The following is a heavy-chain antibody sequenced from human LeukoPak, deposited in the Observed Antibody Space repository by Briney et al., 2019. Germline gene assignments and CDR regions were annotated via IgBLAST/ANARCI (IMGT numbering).Heavy chain of an antibody. D-gene: IGHD5-18*01. J-gene: IGHJ6*03. Sequence: SVKVSCKASGGTFSSYAISWVRQAPGQGLEWMGGIIPIFGTANYAQKFQGRVTITTDESTSTAYMELSSLRSEDMAVYYCARDIGGYSYGPDYYYYYMDVWGKGTTVTVSS. CDR1: GGTFSSYA. V-gene: IGHV1-69*05. CDR3: ARDIGGYSYGPDYYYYYMDV. CDR2: IIPIFGTA.